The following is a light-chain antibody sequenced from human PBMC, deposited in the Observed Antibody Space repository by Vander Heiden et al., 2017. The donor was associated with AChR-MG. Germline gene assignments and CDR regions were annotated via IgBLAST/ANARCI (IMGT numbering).Light chain of an antibody. CDR1: SSDVGGYNY. J-gene: IGLJ2*01. CDR2: EVN. Sequence: QSALTQPPSASGSPGQSVTIPCTGTSSDVGGYNYVSWYQQHPGKAPKRMIYEVNRRPSGVPDRFSGSKSGNAASLTVSGLQADDEADYYCSSYTGSDNFVFGGGTKLTVL. V-gene: IGLV2-8*01. CDR3: SSYTGSDNFV.